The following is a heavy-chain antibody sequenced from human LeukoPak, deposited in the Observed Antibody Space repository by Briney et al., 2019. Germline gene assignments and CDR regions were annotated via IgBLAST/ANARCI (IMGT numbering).Heavy chain of an antibody. V-gene: IGHV4-59*01. Sequence: SETLSLTCTVSGGSISSYWWIWIRQPPGKGLEWIGNIYYSGSTKCNPSLKSRVTISVDMSKNQFSLKLTSVTAADTAVYYCAREIEDSSSWYLPPYYFDYWGQGTLVTVSS. CDR1: GGSISSYW. J-gene: IGHJ4*02. CDR3: AREIEDSSSWYLPPYYFDY. D-gene: IGHD6-13*01. CDR2: IYYSGST.